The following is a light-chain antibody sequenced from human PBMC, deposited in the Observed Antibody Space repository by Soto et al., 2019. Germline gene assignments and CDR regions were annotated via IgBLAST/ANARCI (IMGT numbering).Light chain of an antibody. V-gene: IGKV3-20*01. J-gene: IGKJ2*01. Sequence: EIVLTQSPGTLSLSPGERATLSFRASQSVSSSYLAWYQQKPGQAPRLLIAGVSNRATGIPDRFSGSGSGTDFTLTISRLEPEDFAVYYCHQYGISPPYPFGQGTKLAIK. CDR3: HQYGISPPYP. CDR1: QSVSSSY. CDR2: GVS.